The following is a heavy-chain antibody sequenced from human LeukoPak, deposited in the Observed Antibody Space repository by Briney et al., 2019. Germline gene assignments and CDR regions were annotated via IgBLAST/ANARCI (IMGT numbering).Heavy chain of an antibody. Sequence: PSQTLSLTCTVSGDSITSRAYYWSWIRQHPGTGLEWIGYIYHSGSTYYNPSLMTRVTMSVDTSKNQFSLKLTSVTAADTAVYYCARDLFVGGLDVWGKGTTGTVSS. CDR2: IYHSGST. CDR1: GDSITSRAYY. J-gene: IGHJ6*04. V-gene: IGHV4-31*03. D-gene: IGHD3-16*01. CDR3: ARDLFVGGLDV.